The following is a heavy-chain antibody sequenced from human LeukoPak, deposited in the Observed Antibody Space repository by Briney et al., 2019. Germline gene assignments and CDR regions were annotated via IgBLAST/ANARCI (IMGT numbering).Heavy chain of an antibody. J-gene: IGHJ4*02. D-gene: IGHD2-2*01. V-gene: IGHV3-9*01. Sequence: GGSLRLSCAASGFTFDDYAMHWVRQAPGKGLEWVSGISWNSGSIGYADSVKGRFTISRDNAKNSLYLQMNSLRAEDTAVYYCAREQCSTSSCRSFDCWGQGTLVTVSS. CDR1: GFTFDDYA. CDR2: ISWNSGSI. CDR3: AREQCSTSSCRSFDC.